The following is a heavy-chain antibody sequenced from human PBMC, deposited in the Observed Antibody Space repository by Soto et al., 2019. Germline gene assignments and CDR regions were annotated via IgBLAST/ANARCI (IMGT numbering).Heavy chain of an antibody. CDR1: GYSFHSQW. V-gene: IGHV5-10-1*04. D-gene: IGHD6-6*01. Sequence: ESVKISCQGFGYSFHSQWINWVRRIPGKGLEWMGRIDPSDSQTNYSPSFQGQITISADKSSTTAYVHWNSLKATDTAIYYCARRKVYSSDPFNYGLDVWGQGTTVTVSS. CDR3: ARRKVYSSDPFNYGLDV. J-gene: IGHJ6*01. CDR2: IDPSDSQT.